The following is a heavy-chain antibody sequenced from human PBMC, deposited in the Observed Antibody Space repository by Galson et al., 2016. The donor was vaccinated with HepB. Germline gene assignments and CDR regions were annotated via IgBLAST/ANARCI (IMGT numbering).Heavy chain of an antibody. CDR2: IKSDGSQK. D-gene: IGHD6-19*01. V-gene: IGHV3-7*01. J-gene: IGHJ4*02. CDR3: ARESGWSFDY. CDR1: GFTFSACW. Sequence: SLRLSCAASGFTFSACWMSWVRQAPGKGLEWVATIKSDGSQKYYVDSVRGRFTISRDNAKNSLYLQMNSLRAEDTAVYYCARESGWSFDYWGQGTLVTVSS.